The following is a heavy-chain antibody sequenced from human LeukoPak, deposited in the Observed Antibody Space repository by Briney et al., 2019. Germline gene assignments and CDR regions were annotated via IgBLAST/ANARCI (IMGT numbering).Heavy chain of an antibody. Sequence: ASVKVSCKASGYTLTGYYMHWVRQAPGQGLEWMGWINPNSGGTNYAQKFQGRVTMTRDKSIRTAYMELSRLTSDDTAVYYCARDSSGYWGYMDVWGKGTTVTISS. CDR3: ARDSSGYWGYMDV. CDR2: INPNSGGT. CDR1: GYTLTGYY. J-gene: IGHJ6*03. V-gene: IGHV1-2*02. D-gene: IGHD3-22*01.